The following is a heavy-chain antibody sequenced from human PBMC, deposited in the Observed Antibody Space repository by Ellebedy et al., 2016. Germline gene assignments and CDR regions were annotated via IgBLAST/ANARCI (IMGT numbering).Heavy chain of an antibody. CDR1: RYTFTSYA. Sequence: ASVKVSXKASRYTFTSYAMHWVRQAPGQRLEWMGWINAGNGNTKYSQKFQGRVTITRDTSASTAYMELSSLRSEDTAVYYCARVFRTTMIVVVPQDWYFDLWGRGTLVTVSS. D-gene: IGHD3-22*01. V-gene: IGHV1-3*01. J-gene: IGHJ2*01. CDR2: INAGNGNT. CDR3: ARVFRTTMIVVVPQDWYFDL.